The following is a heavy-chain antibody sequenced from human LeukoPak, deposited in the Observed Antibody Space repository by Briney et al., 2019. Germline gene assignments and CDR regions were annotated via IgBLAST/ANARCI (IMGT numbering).Heavy chain of an antibody. V-gene: IGHV1-46*01. CDR1: GYTFTSYY. J-gene: IGHJ3*02. CDR3: ARDKDGIAVAGDDAFDI. CDR2: INPSGGST. D-gene: IGHD6-19*01. Sequence: VASVKVSCKASGYTFTSYYMHWVRQAPGQGLEWMGIINPSGGSTSYAQKFRGRVTMTRDTSTSTVYMELSSLRSEDTAVYYCARDKDGIAVAGDDAFDIWGQGTMVTVSS.